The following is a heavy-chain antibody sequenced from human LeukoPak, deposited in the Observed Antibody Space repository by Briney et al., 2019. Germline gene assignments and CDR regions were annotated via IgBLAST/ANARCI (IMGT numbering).Heavy chain of an antibody. D-gene: IGHD6-19*01. CDR1: GGSFSGYY. CDR2: INHSGST. V-gene: IGHV4-34*01. J-gene: IGHJ3*02. Sequence: PSETLSLTCAVYGGSFSGYYWSWIRQPPGKGLEWIGEINHSGSTNYNPSLKSRVTISVDKSKNQFSLKLSSVTAADTAVYYCARGLYSSGWYLRGAFDIWGQGTMVTVSS. CDR3: ARGLYSSGWYLRGAFDI.